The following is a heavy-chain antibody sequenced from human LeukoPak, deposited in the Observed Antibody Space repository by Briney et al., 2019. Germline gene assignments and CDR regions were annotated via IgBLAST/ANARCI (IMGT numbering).Heavy chain of an antibody. D-gene: IGHD5-18*01. CDR3: AKDESQLWFFPPPGD. Sequence: GRSLRLSCAASGFTFSSYGMHWVRQASGKGLEWVAVISYDGSNKYYADSVKGRFTISRDNSKNTLYLQMNSLRAEDTAVYYCAKDESQLWFFPPPGDWGQGTLVTVSS. CDR2: ISYDGSNK. V-gene: IGHV3-30*18. J-gene: IGHJ4*02. CDR1: GFTFSSYG.